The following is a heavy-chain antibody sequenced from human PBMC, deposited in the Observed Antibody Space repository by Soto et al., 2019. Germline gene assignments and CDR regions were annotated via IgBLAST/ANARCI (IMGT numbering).Heavy chain of an antibody. CDR3: ARDKDRLHLGGNYYYAMDV. J-gene: IGHJ6*02. CDR2: IIPIFPTP. CDR1: GGTFGNSA. Sequence: QVQLVQSGAEVKKPGSSVTVSCKASGGTFGNSAISWVRQAPGQGLEWMGGIIPIFPTPAYAQKFQGRVTITADETTSTAYMELPSLRSEDTAVYYRARDKDRLHLGGNYYYAMDVWGQGTTVTVSS. V-gene: IGHV1-69*12. D-gene: IGHD6-25*01.